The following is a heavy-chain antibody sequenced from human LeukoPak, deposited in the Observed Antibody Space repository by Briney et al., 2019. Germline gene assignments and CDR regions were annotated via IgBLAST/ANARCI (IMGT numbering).Heavy chain of an antibody. CDR2: INHSGST. Sequence: SETLSLTCAVYGGGFSGYYWSGIRQPPGKGLEWIGEINHSGSTNSNPSLKSRVTISVDTSKNQFSLKLSSVTAPETGVYYTARVHRAYYGSGSYKHYYYFYRDVWGKGTTVIVSS. CDR3: ARVHRAYYGSGSYKHYYYFYRDV. CDR1: GGGFSGYY. J-gene: IGHJ6*03. V-gene: IGHV4-34*01. D-gene: IGHD3-10*01.